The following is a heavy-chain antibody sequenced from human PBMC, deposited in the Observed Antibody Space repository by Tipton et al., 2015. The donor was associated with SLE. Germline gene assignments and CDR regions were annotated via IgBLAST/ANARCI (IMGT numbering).Heavy chain of an antibody. CDR1: GFTFSNYG. V-gene: IGHV3-33*01. CDR2: IWYDGSNK. D-gene: IGHD2-2*01. J-gene: IGHJ5*02. CDR3: TRGLPSQTWFDP. Sequence: SLRLSCAASGFTFSNYGMHWVRQAPGKGLEWVAVIWYDGSNKYYADSVKGRFTISRDNSKNTLYLQMNSLRAEDTAVYYCTRGLPSQTWFDPWGQGTLVTVSS.